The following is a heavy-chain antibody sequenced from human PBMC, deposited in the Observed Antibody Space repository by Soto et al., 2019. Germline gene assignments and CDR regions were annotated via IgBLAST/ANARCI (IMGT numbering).Heavy chain of an antibody. J-gene: IGHJ5*02. V-gene: IGHV4-4*02. CDR3: ARASTGYSNWFDP. CDR2: IYHSGST. CDR1: GGSISSSNW. D-gene: IGHD3-9*01. Sequence: SETLSLTCAISGGSISSSNWWSWVRQPPGKGLEWIGEIYHSGSTNYNPSLKSRVTISVDKSKNQFSLKLSSVTAADTAVYYCARASTGYSNWFDPWGQGTLVTVSS.